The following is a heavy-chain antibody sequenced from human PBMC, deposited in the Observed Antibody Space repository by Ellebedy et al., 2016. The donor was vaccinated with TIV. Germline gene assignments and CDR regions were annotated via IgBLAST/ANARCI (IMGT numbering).Heavy chain of an antibody. Sequence: GESLKISXAASGFTFSSYGMHWVRQAPGKGLEWVAVISYDGSNKYYADSVKGRFTISRDNSKNTLYLQMNSLRAEDTAVYYCAKEGLWFGEFYDAFDIWGQGTMVTVSS. J-gene: IGHJ3*02. CDR3: AKEGLWFGEFYDAFDI. CDR2: ISYDGSNK. V-gene: IGHV3-30*18. D-gene: IGHD3-10*01. CDR1: GFTFSSYG.